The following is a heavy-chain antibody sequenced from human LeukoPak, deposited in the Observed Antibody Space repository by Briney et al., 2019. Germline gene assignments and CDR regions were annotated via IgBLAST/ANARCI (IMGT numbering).Heavy chain of an antibody. CDR1: GVSISSGDYY. CDR2: IYHTGTT. CDR3: ARGTGSYSSSADY. D-gene: IGHD6-6*01. J-gene: IGHJ4*02. V-gene: IGHV4-39*01. Sequence: SETLSLTCTVSGVSISSGDYYWSWIRQPPGKGLEWIGTIYHTGTTYYNPSLKSRVTISVDTSKNQFSLRLSSVTAADTAVYYCARGTGSYSSSADYWGQGTLVTVSS.